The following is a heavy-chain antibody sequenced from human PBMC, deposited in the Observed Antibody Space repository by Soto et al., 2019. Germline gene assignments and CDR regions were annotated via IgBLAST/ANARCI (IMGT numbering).Heavy chain of an antibody. CDR2: INAVNGNT. CDR3: ARGCRGGDADWFDP. Sequence: QVQLVQSGAEVKKPGASVKVSCKASGYTFTSYAMHWVRQAPGQRLEWMGWINAVNGNTKYSKKFQGRVTITRDTSARTAYMGLSSLRSEDTAVYYCARGCRGGDADWFDPWGQGTLVTVSS. D-gene: IGHD2-21*02. CDR1: GYTFTSYA. J-gene: IGHJ5*02. V-gene: IGHV1-3*01.